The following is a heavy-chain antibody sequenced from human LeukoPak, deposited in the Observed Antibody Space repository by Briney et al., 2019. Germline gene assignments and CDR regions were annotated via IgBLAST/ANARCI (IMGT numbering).Heavy chain of an antibody. CDR3: ARELGGWIRYGMDV. CDR1: GGTFSSYA. D-gene: IGHD6-19*01. Sequence: SVTVSCKASGGTFSSYAISWVRQAPGQGLEWMGGIIPIFGTANYAQKFQGRVTITADESTSTAYMELSSLRSEDTAVYYCARELGGWIRYGMDVWGQGTTVTVSS. J-gene: IGHJ6*02. V-gene: IGHV1-69*13. CDR2: IIPIFGTA.